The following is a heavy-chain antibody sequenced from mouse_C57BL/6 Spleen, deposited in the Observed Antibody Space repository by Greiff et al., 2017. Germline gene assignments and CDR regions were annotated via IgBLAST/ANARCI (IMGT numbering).Heavy chain of an antibody. Sequence: QVQLQQPGAELVMPGASVKLSCKASGYTFTSYWMHWVKQRPGQGLEWIGEIDPSDSYTNYNQKFKGKSTLTVDKSSSTAYMQLSSLTSEDSAVYYCARGGSNSYARDYWGQGTSVTVSS. CDR3: ARGGSNSYARDY. D-gene: IGHD2-5*01. J-gene: IGHJ4*01. CDR2: IDPSDSYT. V-gene: IGHV1-69*01. CDR1: GYTFTSYW.